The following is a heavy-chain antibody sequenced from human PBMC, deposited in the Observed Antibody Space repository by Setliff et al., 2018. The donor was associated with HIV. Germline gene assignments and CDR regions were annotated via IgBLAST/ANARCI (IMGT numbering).Heavy chain of an antibody. V-gene: IGHV1-3*04. CDR3: ARWCAAAGCYPAIYHFDS. Sequence: GASVKVSCKASGYTFSEYAIHWVRQAPGQRLEWMGRIDTDNGYRRYSPKLQGRVTITKDTSANTAYMELRGLRSEDTAVCYCARWCAAAGCYPAIYHFDSWGQGTLVTVSS. J-gene: IGHJ4*02. CDR2: IDTDNGYR. CDR1: GYTFSEYA. D-gene: IGHD2-2*01.